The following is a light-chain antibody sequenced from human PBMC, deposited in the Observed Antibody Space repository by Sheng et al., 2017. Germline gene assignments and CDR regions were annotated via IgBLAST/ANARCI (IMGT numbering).Light chain of an antibody. J-gene: IGKJ1*01. CDR1: QGVSSNY. CDR2: DAS. CDR3: QQRSNWPLWT. V-gene: IGKV3-11*01. Sequence: EIVLTQSPATLSLSPGERATLSCRARQGVSSNYLAWYQHRRGQAPRLLIYDASNRATGIPARFSGSGSGTDFTLTISSLEPEDFAVYYCQQRSNWPLWTFGQGTKVEIK.